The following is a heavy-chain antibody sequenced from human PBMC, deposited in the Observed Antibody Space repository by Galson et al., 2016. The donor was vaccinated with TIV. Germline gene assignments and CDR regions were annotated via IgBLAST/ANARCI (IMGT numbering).Heavy chain of an antibody. CDR2: IIPLSHTP. V-gene: IGHV1-69*01. J-gene: IGHJ4*02. CDR3: AKDPYIYGSYLDH. D-gene: IGHD5-18*01. Sequence: VSCKASGGTLTSYAINWVRQAPGQGLEWMGGIIPLSHTPSYAQKFQGRVTITADESTRIVNMELSSLRSEDTAVYYCAKDPYIYGSYLDHWGQGTLVTVSS. CDR1: GGTLTSYA.